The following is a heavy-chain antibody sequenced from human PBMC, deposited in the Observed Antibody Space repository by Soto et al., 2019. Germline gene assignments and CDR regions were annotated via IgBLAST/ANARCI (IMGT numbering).Heavy chain of an antibody. CDR1: GGSISSYY. V-gene: IGHV4-59*08. Sequence: QVQLQESGPGLVKPSETLSLTCTVSGGSISSYYWSWIRQPPGKGLEWIGYIYYSGSTNYNPSLKRRVTISVDTSKHQFSRKLSSVTAADTAVYYCARHPHDYNWFDPWGQGTLVTVSS. J-gene: IGHJ5*02. CDR3: ARHPHDYNWFDP. D-gene: IGHD2-21*02. CDR2: IYYSGST.